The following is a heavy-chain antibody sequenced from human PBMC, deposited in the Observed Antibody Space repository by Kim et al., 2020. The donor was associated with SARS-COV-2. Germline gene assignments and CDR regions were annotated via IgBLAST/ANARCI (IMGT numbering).Heavy chain of an antibody. V-gene: IGHV3-11*04. CDR3: ARGSRGGGYFDSYWYFDL. Sequence: KGRFTISRDNAKNSLYLQMNGLRAEATAVYYCARGSRGGGYFDSYWYFDLWGRGTLVTVSS. D-gene: IGHD2-21*02. J-gene: IGHJ2*01.